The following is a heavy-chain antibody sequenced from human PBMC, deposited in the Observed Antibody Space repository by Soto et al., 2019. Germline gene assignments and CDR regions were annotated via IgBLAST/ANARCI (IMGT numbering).Heavy chain of an antibody. CDR2: INPSGGST. CDR3: AREILQSRYYYGSASEYNDTDYYYYGKDV. D-gene: IGHD3-10*01. J-gene: IGHJ6*02. CDR1: GYPFTSSY. Sequence: ASVKVSCKASGYPFTSSYMHWVRQAPGQGLVWMGIINPSGGSTSYAQKFQGRVTMTRDTSTSTVYMELSSLRSEATAVYYCAREILQSRYYYGSASEYNDTDYYYYGKDVWGQVPTVTACS. V-gene: IGHV1-46*01.